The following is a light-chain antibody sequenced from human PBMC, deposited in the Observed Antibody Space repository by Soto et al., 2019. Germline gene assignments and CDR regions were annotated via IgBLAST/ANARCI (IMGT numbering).Light chain of an antibody. Sequence: EIVMTQSPATLSVSPGERATLSCRASQSVSSNLAWYQQKPGQAPRLLIYGASTRATGIPARFSGSGSGTEFTLTISSLQYEDFAVYYCQQYNNWYLYTFGQGTKLEIK. V-gene: IGKV3-15*01. CDR1: QSVSSN. CDR3: QQYNNWYLYT. CDR2: GAS. J-gene: IGKJ2*01.